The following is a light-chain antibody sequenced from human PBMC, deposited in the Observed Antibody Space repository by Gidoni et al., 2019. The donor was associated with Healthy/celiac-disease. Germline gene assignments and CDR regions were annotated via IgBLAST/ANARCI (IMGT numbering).Light chain of an antibody. CDR2: GVS. V-gene: IGLV2-14*01. CDR1: SSAVGGYNY. J-gene: IGLJ1*01. CDR3: SSYTSSSTLDV. Sequence: QSALTQPASVSGSPGQPLTISCTGTSSAVGGYNYVAWYQQHPGKAPTIRIYGVSNRPSGVSNRVSGSKSGNTASLTISGLQAEDEADYYCSSYTSSSTLDVVGTGTKVTVL.